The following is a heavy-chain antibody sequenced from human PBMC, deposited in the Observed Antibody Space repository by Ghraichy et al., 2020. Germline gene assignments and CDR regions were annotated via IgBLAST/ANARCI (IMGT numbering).Heavy chain of an antibody. Sequence: GGSLRLSCAASGFTFGGYAMHWVRQAPGKGLEWVSGISWNSGSIGYADSVKGRFTISRDNAKNSLYLQMNSLRAEDTAVYYCAKDKYNWRSRDAFDIWGQWTMVTVSS. V-gene: IGHV3-9*01. D-gene: IGHD1-1*01. J-gene: IGHJ3*02. CDR2: ISWNSGSI. CDR1: GFTFGGYA. CDR3: AKDKYNWRSRDAFDI.